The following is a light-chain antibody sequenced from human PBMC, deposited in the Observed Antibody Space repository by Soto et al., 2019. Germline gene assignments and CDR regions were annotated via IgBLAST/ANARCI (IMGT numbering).Light chain of an antibody. Sequence: DIQLTQSLPTLSASVGDRVTITCRASQSIRYYLAWYQQMPGKAPKLLIYGASSLQSGVPSRFSGSGSGTEFTLTIIILLPDDFATYFCQHHNSYSQTFGQGTKVDIK. J-gene: IGKJ1*01. CDR3: QHHNSYSQT. CDR1: QSIRYY. CDR2: GAS. V-gene: IGKV1-5*01.